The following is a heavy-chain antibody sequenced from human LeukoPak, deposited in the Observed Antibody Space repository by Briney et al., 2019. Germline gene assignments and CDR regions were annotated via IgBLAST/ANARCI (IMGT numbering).Heavy chain of an antibody. CDR3: ARGGVGATVYYYYMDV. Sequence: GGSLRLSCAASGFTFSSYEMNWVRQAPGKGLEWVSGINWNGGSTGYADSVKGRFTISRDNAKNSLYLQMNSLRAEDTALYYCARGGVGATVYYYYMDVWGKGTTVTVSS. V-gene: IGHV3-20*04. J-gene: IGHJ6*03. D-gene: IGHD1-26*01. CDR1: GFTFSSYE. CDR2: INWNGGST.